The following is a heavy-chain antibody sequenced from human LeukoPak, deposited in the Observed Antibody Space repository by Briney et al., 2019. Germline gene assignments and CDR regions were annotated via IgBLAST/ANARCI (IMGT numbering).Heavy chain of an antibody. V-gene: IGHV3-33*06. D-gene: IGHD6-13*01. CDR3: AKKKKNSSWHSPLDN. CDR2: IWYDGSNK. J-gene: IGHJ4*02. Sequence: GGSLRLSCAASGFTFSSYGMHWVRQAPGKGLEWVAVIWYDGSNKYYADSVKGRFTISRDNSKNTLYLQMNSLRAEDTAVYYCAKKKKNSSWHSPLDNRAQKTPVTVST. CDR1: GFTFSSYG.